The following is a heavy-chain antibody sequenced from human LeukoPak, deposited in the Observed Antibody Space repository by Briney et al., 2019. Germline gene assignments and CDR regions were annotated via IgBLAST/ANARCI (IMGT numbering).Heavy chain of an antibody. CDR3: ARSDLLTGSPLFY. V-gene: IGHV1-46*01. CDR2: INPFAGDT. D-gene: IGHD3-9*01. CDR1: GYTFTSYY. J-gene: IGHJ4*02. Sequence: GASVKVSCKASGYTFTSYYMHWVRQAPGQGLEWVGIINPFAGDTNYAQKFQGRVTMTRDTSTSTVPMELNSLRSDDTALYYCARSDLLTGSPLFYWGQGTLVTVSS.